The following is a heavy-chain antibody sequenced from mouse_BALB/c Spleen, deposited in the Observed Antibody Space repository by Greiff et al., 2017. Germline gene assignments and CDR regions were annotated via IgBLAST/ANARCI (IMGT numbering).Heavy chain of an antibody. V-gene: IGHV2-9-2*01. CDR2: IWTGGGT. CDR3: VREPRSY. CDR1: GFSLTSYD. D-gene: IGHD1-1*01. Sequence: VNVVESGPGLVAPSQSLSITCTVSGFSLTSYDISWIRQPPGKGLEWLGVIWTGGGTNYNSAFMSRLSISKDNSKSQVFLKMNSLQTDDTAIYYCVREPRSYWGQGTLVTVSA. J-gene: IGHJ3*01.